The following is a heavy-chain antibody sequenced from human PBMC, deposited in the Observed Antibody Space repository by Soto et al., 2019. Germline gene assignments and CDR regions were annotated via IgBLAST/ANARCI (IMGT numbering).Heavy chain of an antibody. D-gene: IGHD4-17*01. V-gene: IGHV4-59*01. J-gene: IGHJ3*02. CDR3: ARISGYGRRAFDI. CDR2: IFYSGST. CDR1: GGSITSNY. Sequence: QVQLQESGPGLVKPSGTLSLTCTVSGGSITSNYWSWIRQPPGKGLEWIGYIFYSGSTNYNPSLKSRVTISVDTSKSQFSLKLTSVTAADTAVYYCARISGYGRRAFDIWGQGTMVAVSS.